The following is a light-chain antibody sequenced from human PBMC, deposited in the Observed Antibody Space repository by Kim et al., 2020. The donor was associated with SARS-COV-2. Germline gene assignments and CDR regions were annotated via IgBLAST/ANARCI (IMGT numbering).Light chain of an antibody. Sequence: VSVGDRVTITCRASQSISTYLNWYQQKPGKAPKLLIFAASSLQTGVPSRFSGSGSGTDFTLTISSLQPEDFATYYCQQSYSTPPTFGQGTKVEIK. CDR2: AAS. V-gene: IGKV1-39*01. J-gene: IGKJ1*01. CDR3: QQSYSTPPT. CDR1: QSISTY.